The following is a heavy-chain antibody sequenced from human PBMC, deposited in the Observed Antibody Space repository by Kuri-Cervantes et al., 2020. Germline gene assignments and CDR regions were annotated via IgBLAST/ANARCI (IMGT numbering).Heavy chain of an antibody. J-gene: IGHJ4*02. Sequence: ESLKISCTVSGGSVSSGSYYWSWIRQPPGKGLEWIGYIYYSGSTNYNPSLKSRVTISVDTSKNQFSLKLSSVTAADTAVYYCAREGISGSYGYYDYWGQGTLVTVSS. CDR3: AREGISGSYGYYDY. V-gene: IGHV4-61*01. D-gene: IGHD1-26*01. CDR1: GGSVSSGSYY. CDR2: IYYSGST.